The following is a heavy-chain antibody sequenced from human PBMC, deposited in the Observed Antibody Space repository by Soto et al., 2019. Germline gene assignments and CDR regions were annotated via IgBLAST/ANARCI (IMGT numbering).Heavy chain of an antibody. CDR1: GFTFSSYA. J-gene: IGHJ4*02. Sequence: VGSLRLSCASSGFTFSSYAMSCVRQAPGKGLEWVSAISGSGGSTYYADSVKGRFTISRDNSKNTLYLQMNSLRAEDTAVYYCAKDRSYSSLFDYGGQGTRVTV. V-gene: IGHV3-23*01. CDR2: ISGSGGST. D-gene: IGHD6-13*01. CDR3: AKDRSYSSLFDY.